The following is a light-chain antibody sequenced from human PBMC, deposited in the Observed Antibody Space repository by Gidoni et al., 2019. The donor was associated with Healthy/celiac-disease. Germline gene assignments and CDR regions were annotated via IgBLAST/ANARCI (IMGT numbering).Light chain of an antibody. CDR1: QSISSW. J-gene: IGKJ2*01. CDR2: KAS. Sequence: DTHMTQSPSTLSASVGDRVTITCRASQSISSWLAWYQQKPGNAPKLLIYKASILETGVPSRFSGSGSGTEFTLTISSLQPDDFATYYCQQYNSYPYTFGQGTKLEIK. V-gene: IGKV1-5*03. CDR3: QQYNSYPYT.